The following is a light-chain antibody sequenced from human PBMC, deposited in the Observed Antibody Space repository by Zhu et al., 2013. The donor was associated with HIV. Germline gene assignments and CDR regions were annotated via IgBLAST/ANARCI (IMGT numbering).Light chain of an antibody. CDR3: LQHHAYPWT. CDR2: GAS. J-gene: IGKJ1*01. Sequence: DIQVTQSPSSLSASIGDRVTITCRTSQTVRSDLAWYQQRPGKPPKRLISGASDLQSGIPSRFSGRGSGTDFSLTITFLQPEDSATYYCLQHHAYPWTFGQGTRV. V-gene: IGKV1-17*01. CDR1: QTVRSD.